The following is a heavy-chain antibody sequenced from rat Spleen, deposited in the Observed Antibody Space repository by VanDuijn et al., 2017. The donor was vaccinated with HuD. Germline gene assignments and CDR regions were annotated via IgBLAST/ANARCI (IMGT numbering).Heavy chain of an antibody. CDR1: GFIFSDHY. V-gene: IGHV5-25*01. CDR3: ARHRNYGGIPFDY. CDR2: ISSSGGST. J-gene: IGHJ2*01. Sequence: EVQLVESDGGLVQPGRSLKLSCAASGFIFSDHYVTWIRQAPTKGLEWVASISSSGGSTYYRDSVKGRFTVSRDNAKSSLYLQLDSLRSEDTATYYCARHRNYGGIPFDYWGQGVMVKVSS. D-gene: IGHD1-11*01.